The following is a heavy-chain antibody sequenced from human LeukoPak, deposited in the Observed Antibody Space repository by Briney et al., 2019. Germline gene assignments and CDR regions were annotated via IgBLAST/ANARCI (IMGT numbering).Heavy chain of an antibody. Sequence: SETLSLTCTVSGGSISSYYWSWIRQPAGKGLEWIGRIYTSGSTNYNPSLKSRVTMSVDTSKNQFSLKLSSVTAADTAVYYCAREGNIVGATNFDYWGQGTLVTVSS. CDR3: AREGNIVGATNFDY. CDR2: IYTSGST. J-gene: IGHJ4*02. CDR1: GGSISSYY. V-gene: IGHV4-4*07. D-gene: IGHD1-26*01.